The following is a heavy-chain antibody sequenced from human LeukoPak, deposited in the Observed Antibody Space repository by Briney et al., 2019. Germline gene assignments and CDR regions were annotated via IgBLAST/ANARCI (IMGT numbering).Heavy chain of an antibody. V-gene: IGHV4-59*01. CDR1: GGSISSYY. CDR2: IYYSGST. J-gene: IGHJ6*02. CDR3: ATSSIAAAGTVPSPHYYYYYGMDV. Sequence: SETLSLTCTVSGGSISSYYWSWIRQPPGKGLEWIGYIYYSGSTNYNPSLKSRVTISVDTSKNQFSLKLSSVTAADTAVYYCATSSIAAAGTVPSPHYYYYYGMDVWGQGTTVTVSS. D-gene: IGHD6-13*01.